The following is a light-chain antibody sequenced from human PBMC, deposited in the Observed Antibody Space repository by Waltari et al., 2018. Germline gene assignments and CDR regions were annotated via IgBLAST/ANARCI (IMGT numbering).Light chain of an antibody. Sequence: DIVMTQSPDSLAVSLGERAPIHCKSSQSVLYSSDNKNYLAWYQQKPGQPPKLLIYWASTRESGVPDRFSGSGSGTDFTLTISSLQAEDVAVFYCQQYDSSPHTFGQGTKLEIK. J-gene: IGKJ2*01. V-gene: IGKV4-1*01. CDR1: QSVLYSSDNKNY. CDR3: QQYDSSPHT. CDR2: WAS.